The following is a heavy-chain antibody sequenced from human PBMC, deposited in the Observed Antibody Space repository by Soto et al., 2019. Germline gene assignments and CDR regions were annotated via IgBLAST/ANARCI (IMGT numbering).Heavy chain of an antibody. CDR3: ARRLWLGAGTWFDP. Sequence: QITLKESGPTLVKPTQTLTLTCTFSGFSLSSSGVGVGWIRQPPGKALEWLALIYWDDDKRYSPFLKRRLTITNETSKTQVVLTMTNMDPVDTATYYCARRLWLGAGTWFDPWGQGTQVTVSS. D-gene: IGHD3-10*01. CDR2: IYWDDDK. J-gene: IGHJ5*02. V-gene: IGHV2-5*02. CDR1: GFSLSSSGVG.